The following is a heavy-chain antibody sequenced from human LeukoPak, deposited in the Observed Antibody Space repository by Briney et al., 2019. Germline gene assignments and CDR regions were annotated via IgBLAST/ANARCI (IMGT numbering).Heavy chain of an antibody. D-gene: IGHD1-26*01. CDR2: IKSKTDGGTT. V-gene: IGHV3-15*01. CDR1: GFTFSNAW. J-gene: IGHJ4*02. CDR3: TAKELPTDY. Sequence: GGSLRLSCAASGFTFSNAWMFWVRQAPGKGLEWVGRIKSKTDGGTTDYAALVKGRFTISRDDSKNTLYLQMSSLKIEDTAVHYCTAKELPTDYWGQGTLVTVSS.